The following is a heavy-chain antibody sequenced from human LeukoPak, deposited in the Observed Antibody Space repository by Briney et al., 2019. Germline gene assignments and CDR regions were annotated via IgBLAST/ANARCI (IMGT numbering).Heavy chain of an antibody. CDR2: ISSSSSTI. V-gene: IGHV3-48*01. CDR3: ATIHSTVTTPAPSYYYYGMDV. CDR1: GFTFSSYS. D-gene: IGHD4-17*01. Sequence: GGSLRLSCAASGFTFSSYSMNWVLQAPGKGLEWVSYISSSSSTIYYADSVKGRFTISRDNAKNSLYLQMNSLRAEDTAVYYCATIHSTVTTPAPSYYYYGMDVWGQGTTVTVSS. J-gene: IGHJ6*02.